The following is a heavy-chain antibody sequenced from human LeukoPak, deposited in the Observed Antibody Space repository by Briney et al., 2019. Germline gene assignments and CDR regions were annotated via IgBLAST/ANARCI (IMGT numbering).Heavy chain of an antibody. V-gene: IGHV3-30*02. CDR2: IRYDGSNK. Sequence: PGGSLRLSCAASGFTFSSYNMNWVRQAPGKGLEWVAFIRYDGSNKYYADSVKGRFTISRDNSKNTLYLQMNSLRAEDTAVYYCAKALPRYGGAPDAFDIWGQGTMVTVSS. CDR3: AKALPRYGGAPDAFDI. J-gene: IGHJ3*02. D-gene: IGHD4-23*01. CDR1: GFTFSSYN.